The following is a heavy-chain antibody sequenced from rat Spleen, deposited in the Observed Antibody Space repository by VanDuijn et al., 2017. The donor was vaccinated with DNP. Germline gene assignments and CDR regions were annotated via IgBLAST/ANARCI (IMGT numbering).Heavy chain of an antibody. V-gene: IGHV3-1*01. D-gene: IGHD1-9*01. CDR1: GYSITSSY. CDR3: ARNYGYNSLYAMDA. Sequence: EVQLQESGPGLVKPSQSLSLTCSVTGYSITSSYRWSWIRKFPGNKMEWIGHISYSGSTSYNPSLKSRISITRDTSKNQFFLQLNSVTTEDTATYFCARNYGYNSLYAMDAWGQGTSVTVSS. CDR2: ISYSGST. J-gene: IGHJ4*01.